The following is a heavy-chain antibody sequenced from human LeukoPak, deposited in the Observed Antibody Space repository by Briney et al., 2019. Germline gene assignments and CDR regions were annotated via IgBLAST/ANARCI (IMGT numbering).Heavy chain of an antibody. D-gene: IGHD5-24*01. J-gene: IGHJ3*02. CDR3: ARADGDAFDI. CDR2: IKQDGSEK. V-gene: IGHV3-7*01. CDR1: GFTFSSYW. Sequence: GGSLRLSCAASGFTFSSYWMSWVRQAPAKGLAGVANIKQDGSEKYYVDSVKGRFTISRDNAKNSLYLQMNSLRAEDTAVYYCARADGDAFDIWGQGTMVTVSS.